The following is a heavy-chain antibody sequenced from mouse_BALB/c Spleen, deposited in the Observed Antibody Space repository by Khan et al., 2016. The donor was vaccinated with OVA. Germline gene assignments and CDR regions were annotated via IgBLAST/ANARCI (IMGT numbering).Heavy chain of an antibody. D-gene: IGHD2-3*01. CDR3: ARDGSRYNYAMDY. CDR2: ISYSGST. Sequence: LVESGPGLVKPSQSLSLTCTVTGYSITSDYAWNWIRQFPGNTLEWMGYISYSGSTNYNPSLKSRISITRDTSKNQFILQLNSVTTEDTATYYCARDGSRYNYAMDYWGQGTSVTVSS. J-gene: IGHJ4*01. CDR1: GYSITSDYA. V-gene: IGHV3-2*02.